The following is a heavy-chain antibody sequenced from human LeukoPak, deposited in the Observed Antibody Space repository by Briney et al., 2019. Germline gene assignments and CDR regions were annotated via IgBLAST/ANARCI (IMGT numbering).Heavy chain of an antibody. CDR2: IYYSGST. V-gene: IGHV4-39*07. CDR1: GGSISSSSYY. D-gene: IGHD2-2*01. CDR3: ARVAGSTSRGYYMDV. Sequence: SETLSLTCTVSGGSISSSSYYWGWIRQPPGKGLEWIGSIYYSGSTYYNPSLKSRVTISVDTSKNQFSLKLSSVTAADTAVYYCARVAGSTSRGYYMDVWAKGPRSPSP. J-gene: IGHJ6*03.